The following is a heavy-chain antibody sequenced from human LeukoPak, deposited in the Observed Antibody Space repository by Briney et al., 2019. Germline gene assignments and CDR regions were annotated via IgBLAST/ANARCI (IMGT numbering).Heavy chain of an antibody. D-gene: IGHD6-19*01. J-gene: IGHJ3*02. Sequence: SQALSLTCAISGDSVSSNSAAWNWIRQSPSSGLEWLGRTYYRSKRYNDYAVSVKSQITINPDTSKNQFSLQLNSVTPEDTAVYYCARQAVAGTLAFDIWGQGTMVTVSS. CDR3: ARQAVAGTLAFDI. CDR2: TYYRSKRYN. V-gene: IGHV6-1*01. CDR1: GDSVSSNSAA.